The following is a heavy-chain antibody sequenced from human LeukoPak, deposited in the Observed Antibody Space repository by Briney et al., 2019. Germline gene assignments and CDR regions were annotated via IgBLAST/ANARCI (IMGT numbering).Heavy chain of an antibody. Sequence: GASVTVSFKTSGYTFSNYYMHWVRQAPGQGLEWMGIINPSGGTTSYAQKFQGRVTLTRDTSSSTVYMELSSLTSEDTAVYYCARHQGPDWGQGTLVTVSS. J-gene: IGHJ4*02. CDR2: INPSGGTT. V-gene: IGHV1-46*01. CDR1: GYTFSNYY. CDR3: ARHQGPD.